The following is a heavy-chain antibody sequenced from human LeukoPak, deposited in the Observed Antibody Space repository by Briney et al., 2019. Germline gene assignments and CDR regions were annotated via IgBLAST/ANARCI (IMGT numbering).Heavy chain of an antibody. CDR1: GFTFSDYY. CDR3: ARDLRDDILTGYYSFDY. J-gene: IGHJ4*02. V-gene: IGHV3-11*01. D-gene: IGHD3-9*01. CDR2: ISSSGSTI. Sequence: GGSLRLSCAASGFTFSDYYMSWIRQAPGKGLEWVSYISSSGSTIYYADSVKGRFTISRDNAKNSLYPQMNSLRAEDTAVYYCARDLRDDILTGYYSFDYWGQGTLVTVSS.